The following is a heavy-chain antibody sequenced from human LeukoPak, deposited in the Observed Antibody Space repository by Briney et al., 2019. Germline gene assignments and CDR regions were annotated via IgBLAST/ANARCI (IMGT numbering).Heavy chain of an antibody. D-gene: IGHD3-22*01. CDR2: ISAYNGNT. V-gene: IGHV1-18*01. Sequence: ASVEVSCKASGYTFTSYGISWVRQAPGQGLEWMGWISAYNGNTNYAQKLQGRVTMTTDTSTSTAYMELRSLRSDDTAVYYCARGAITYYYDSSGYFSFDPWGQGTLVTVSS. CDR1: GYTFTSYG. J-gene: IGHJ5*02. CDR3: ARGAITYYYDSSGYFSFDP.